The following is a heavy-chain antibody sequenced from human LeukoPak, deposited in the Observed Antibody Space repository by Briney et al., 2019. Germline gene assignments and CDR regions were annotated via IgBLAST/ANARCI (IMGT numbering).Heavy chain of an antibody. J-gene: IGHJ4*02. CDR2: AFYRSQWYN. CDR3: ARHSRTYYDILTGPYGGNFDY. D-gene: IGHD3-9*01. CDR1: GDSVSSNSAA. V-gene: IGHV6-1*01. Sequence: SQTLSLTCAIFGDSVSSNSAAWNWIRQSPSRGLEWLGRAFYRSQWYNDYAFSVKGRIAINPDTSKNHFSLQLNSVTPEDTAVYYCARHSRTYYDILTGPYGGNFDYWGQRILVTVSA.